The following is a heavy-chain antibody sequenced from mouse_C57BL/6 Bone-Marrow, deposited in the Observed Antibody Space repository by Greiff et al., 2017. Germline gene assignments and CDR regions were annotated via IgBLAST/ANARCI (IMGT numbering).Heavy chain of an antibody. D-gene: IGHD1-1*01. Sequence: QVQLQQSGAELVKPGASVKMSCKASGYTFTTYPIEWMKQNHGKSLEWIGNFHPYNDDTKYNEKFKGKATLTVDKSSSTVYLEIIRLTSDDSAVYDCATRGYYGSSFSYWYFDVWGTGTTVTVSA. CDR3: ATRGYYGSSFSYWYFDV. CDR2: FHPYNDDT. CDR1: GYTFTTYP. J-gene: IGHJ1*03. V-gene: IGHV1-47*01.